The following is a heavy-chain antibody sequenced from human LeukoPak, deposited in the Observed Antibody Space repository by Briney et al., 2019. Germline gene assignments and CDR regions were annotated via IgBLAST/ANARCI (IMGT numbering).Heavy chain of an antibody. CDR2: IIPIFGTA. J-gene: IGHJ6*02. V-gene: IGHV1-69*13. D-gene: IGHD2-21*02. Sequence: ASVKVSCKAPGGTFSSYAISWVRQAPGQGLEWMGGIIPIFGTANYAQKFQGRVTITADESTSTAYMELSSLRSEDTAVYYCARDYCGGDCYHNGRYYYYGMDVWGQGTTVTVSS. CDR1: GGTFSSYA. CDR3: ARDYCGGDCYHNGRYYYYGMDV.